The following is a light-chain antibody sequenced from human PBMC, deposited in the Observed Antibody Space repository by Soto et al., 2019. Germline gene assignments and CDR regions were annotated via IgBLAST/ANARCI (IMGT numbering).Light chain of an antibody. V-gene: IGKV1-27*01. CDR1: QDIINH. J-gene: IGKJ5*01. Sequence: DIQMTQSPSSLSASVGDTVTITCRASQDIINHLAWYQQRPGKVPNLLIYGASTLHSGFPSRFRGSGSGTHFTRPISSLQPEDVATYYCQNYHLALGTFGQGTRLEIK. CDR2: GAS. CDR3: QNYHLALGT.